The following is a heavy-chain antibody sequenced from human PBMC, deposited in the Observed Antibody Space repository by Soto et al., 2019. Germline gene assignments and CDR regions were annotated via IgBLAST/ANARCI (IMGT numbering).Heavy chain of an antibody. CDR2: MSANNGNT. V-gene: IGHV1-18*01. CDR3: ARDKRDYPGNFDY. CDR1: GYTFTSYD. J-gene: IGHJ4*02. Sequence: GASVKVSCKASGYTFTSYDINWVRQATGQGLEWMGWMSANNGNTNYAQKLQGRVTMTTDTSTSTAYMELRSLRSDDTAVYYCARDKRDYPGNFDYWGQGTLVTVSS. D-gene: IGHD3-10*01.